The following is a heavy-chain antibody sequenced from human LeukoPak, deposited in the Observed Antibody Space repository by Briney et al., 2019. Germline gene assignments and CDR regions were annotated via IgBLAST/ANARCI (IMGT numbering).Heavy chain of an antibody. CDR1: GGSFSGYY. D-gene: IGHD2-15*01. J-gene: IGHJ4*02. V-gene: IGHV4-34*01. Sequence: PSETLSLTCAVYGGSFSGYYWSWIRQPPGKGLEWIGEINHSGSTNYNPSLKSRVTISVDTSKNQFSLKLTSVTAADTAVYYCASGGWYRGYWGQGTLVIVSS. CDR3: ASGGWYRGY. CDR2: INHSGST.